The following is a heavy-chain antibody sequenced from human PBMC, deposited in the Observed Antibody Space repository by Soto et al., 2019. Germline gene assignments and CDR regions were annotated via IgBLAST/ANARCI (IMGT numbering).Heavy chain of an antibody. J-gene: IGHJ4*02. Sequence: EVQLVESGGGLVQPGRSLRLSCAASGFTFDDYAMHWVRQPPGKGLEWVPSISWNGGNVGYAESVKGRSTISRDNAKNTLCLQLNMLRGEETALYNYSKGASTTVCDFDASWGQGTLVTVSS. CDR1: GFTFDDYA. CDR2: ISWNGGNV. V-gene: IGHV3-9*01. D-gene: IGHD4-17*01. CDR3: SKGASTTVCDFDAS.